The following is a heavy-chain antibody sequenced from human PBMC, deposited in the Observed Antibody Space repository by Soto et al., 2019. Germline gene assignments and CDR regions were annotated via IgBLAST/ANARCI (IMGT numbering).Heavy chain of an antibody. D-gene: IGHD6-19*01. CDR3: ARGPYGGGGYWFDP. CDR1: GFTFSSYS. J-gene: IGHJ5*01. CDR2: ISSSSSTI. V-gene: IGHV3-48*01. Sequence: GGSLRLSCAASGFTFSSYSMNWVRQAPGKGLEWVSYISSSSSTIYYADSVKGRFTISRDNAKNSLYLQMNSLRAEDTAVYYCARGPYGGGGYWFDPWGQGTPVTVSS.